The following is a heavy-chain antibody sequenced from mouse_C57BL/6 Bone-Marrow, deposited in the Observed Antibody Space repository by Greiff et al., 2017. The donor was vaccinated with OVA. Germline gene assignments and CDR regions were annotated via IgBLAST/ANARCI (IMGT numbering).Heavy chain of an antibody. Sequence: EVQLQQSGAELVKPGASVKLSCTASGFNIKDTYMHWVKQRPEQGLEWIGRIDPANGNTKYDPKFQGKATITADTSSNTAYLQLSSLTSEDTAVDYCARVTGRDAMDYWGQGTSVTVSS. CDR1: GFNIKDTY. CDR3: ARVTGRDAMDY. CDR2: IDPANGNT. D-gene: IGHD4-1*01. V-gene: IGHV14-3*02. J-gene: IGHJ4*01.